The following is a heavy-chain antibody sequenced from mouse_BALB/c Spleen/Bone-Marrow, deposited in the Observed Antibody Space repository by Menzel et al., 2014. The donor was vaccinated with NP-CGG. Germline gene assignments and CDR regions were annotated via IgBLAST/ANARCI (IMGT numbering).Heavy chain of an antibody. CDR1: GFNIKDTY. D-gene: IGHD1-1*01. J-gene: IGHJ4*01. V-gene: IGHV14-3*02. Sequence: EVKLMESGAELVEPGASVKLSCTASGFNIKDTYIHWVKQRPEQGLEWIGRIDPANGNTKYDPKFQGKATITADTSSNTAYLQLSSLTSEDTAVYYCARRLRSAMDYWGQGTLVTVSS. CDR2: IDPANGNT. CDR3: ARRLRSAMDY.